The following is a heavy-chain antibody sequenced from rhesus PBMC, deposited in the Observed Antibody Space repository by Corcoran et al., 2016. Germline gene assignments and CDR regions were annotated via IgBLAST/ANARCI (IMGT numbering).Heavy chain of an antibody. CDR2: ILGSGGIT. CDR3: ASDNWGSVDY. CDR1: GYSMSSNY. D-gene: IGHD7-45*01. V-gene: IGHV4-160*01. J-gene: IGHJ4*01. Sequence: QVQLQESGPGVVKPSETLSLTCAVSGYSMSSNYWSWIRQPPGKGLEWIGYILGSGGITHYNPSLKSRVTLSIDTSKNQFSLKLSSLTAADTAVYYCASDNWGSVDYWGQGVLVTVSS.